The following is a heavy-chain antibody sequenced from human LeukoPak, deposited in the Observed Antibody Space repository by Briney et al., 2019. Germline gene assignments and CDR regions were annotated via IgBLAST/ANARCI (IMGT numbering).Heavy chain of an antibody. CDR2: IYTSVST. J-gene: IGHJ4*02. CDR3: ARDATYYDILTGYQSRYYFDY. CDR1: GGSISSYY. V-gene: IGHV4-4*07. D-gene: IGHD3-9*01. Sequence: PSETLSLTCTVSGGSISSYYWSWIRQPAGKGLEWIGRIYTSVSTNYNLSLKSRVTMSVDTSKNQFSLKLSSVTAADPAVYYCARDATYYDILTGYQSRYYFDYWGQGTLVTVSS.